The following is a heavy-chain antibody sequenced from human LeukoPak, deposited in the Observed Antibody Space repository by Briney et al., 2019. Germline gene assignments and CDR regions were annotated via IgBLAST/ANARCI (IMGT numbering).Heavy chain of an antibody. V-gene: IGHV1-8*03. Sequence: ASVKVSCKASGYTFTSYDINWVRQATGQGLEWVGWMNPNSGNTGYAQKFQGRVTITRNTSISTAYMELSSLRAEDTAVYYCAKPTGWLGTFDYWGQGTLVTVSS. CDR1: GYTFTSYD. J-gene: IGHJ4*02. D-gene: IGHD6-19*01. CDR3: AKPTGWLGTFDY. CDR2: MNPNSGNT.